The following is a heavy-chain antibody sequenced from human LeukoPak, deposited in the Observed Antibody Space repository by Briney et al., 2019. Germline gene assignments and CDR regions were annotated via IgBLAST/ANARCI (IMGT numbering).Heavy chain of an antibody. J-gene: IGHJ4*02. D-gene: IGHD3-3*01. Sequence: GGSLRLSCAASGFTFSSYWMSWVRQAPGKGLEWVANIKQDGSEKYYVGSVKGRFTISRDNARNSLYLQMNSLRAEDTAVYYCASLPTTVFGVVVPTPHYWGQGTLVTVSS. CDR2: IKQDGSEK. V-gene: IGHV3-7*01. CDR1: GFTFSSYW. CDR3: ASLPTTVFGVVVPTPHY.